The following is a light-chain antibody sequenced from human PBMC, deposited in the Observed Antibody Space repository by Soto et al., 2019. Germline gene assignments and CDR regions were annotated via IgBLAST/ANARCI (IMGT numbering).Light chain of an antibody. CDR2: GAS. J-gene: IGKJ1*01. V-gene: IGKV3-20*01. CDR3: QQYGSSPRT. Sequence: EIVLTQSPGTLSLSPGERATLSCRASQSVSSNYLAWHQQKPGQAPSLLIYGASSRATGIPDRFSGSGSGTDFTLTISRLEPEDFAVYYCQQYGSSPRTFGQGTKVEIK. CDR1: QSVSSNY.